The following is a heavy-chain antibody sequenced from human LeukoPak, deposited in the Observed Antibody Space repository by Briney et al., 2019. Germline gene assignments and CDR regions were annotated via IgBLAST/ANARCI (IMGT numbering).Heavy chain of an antibody. CDR2: ISSSSSTI. CDR1: GFTFSSYS. D-gene: IGHD3-9*01. Sequence: SGGSLRLSCAASGFTFSSYSMNWVRQAPGKGLEWVSYISSSSSTIYYADSVKGRFTISRDNSKNTLDLQMNSLRAEDTAVYSCAKDIPTLTDYYKGYFDLWGRGTLVTVSS. V-gene: IGHV3-48*01. J-gene: IGHJ2*01. CDR3: AKDIPTLTDYYKGYFDL.